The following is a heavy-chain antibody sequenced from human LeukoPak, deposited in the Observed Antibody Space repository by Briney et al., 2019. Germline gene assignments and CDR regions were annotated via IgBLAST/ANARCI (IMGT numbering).Heavy chain of an antibody. CDR2: RKQDGSEK. D-gene: IGHD3-10*01. CDR3: AKDIHYCQSEY. J-gene: IGHJ4*02. CDR1: GFTFSNHW. V-gene: IGHV3-7*01. Sequence: GGSLRLSCAASGFTFSNHWRIWVRQAPGKGLEWVASRKQDGSEKQYVGSVRGRFTISRDNANNLLDLQMNSLTAEDTAVYYCAKDIHYCQSEYWGQGTLVTVSS.